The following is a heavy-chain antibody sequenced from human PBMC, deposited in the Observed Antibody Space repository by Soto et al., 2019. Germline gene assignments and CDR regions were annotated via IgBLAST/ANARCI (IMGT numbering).Heavy chain of an antibody. J-gene: IGHJ4*02. Sequence: EVQLVESGGGLVQPGRSLRLSCAASGFTFDDYAMHWVRQAPGKGLEWVSGISWNSGSIGYADSVKGRFTISRDNAKNSLYLQMNSLRAEDTALYYCAKDYHRSGSYTHFDYWGQGTLVTVSS. CDR3: AKDYHRSGSYTHFDY. D-gene: IGHD3-10*01. V-gene: IGHV3-9*01. CDR2: ISWNSGSI. CDR1: GFTFDDYA.